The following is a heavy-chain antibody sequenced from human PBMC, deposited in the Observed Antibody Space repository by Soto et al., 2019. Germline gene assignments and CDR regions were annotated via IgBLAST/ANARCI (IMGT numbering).Heavy chain of an antibody. Sequence: PGGSLRLSCAASGFTFSSYGMHWVRQAPGKGLEWVAVIWYDGSNKYYADSVKGRFTISRDNSKNTLYLQMNSLRAEDTAVYYCARLLLWFGESTPGGMDVWGQGTTVTVSS. V-gene: IGHV3-33*01. J-gene: IGHJ6*02. D-gene: IGHD3-10*01. CDR3: ARLLLWFGESTPGGMDV. CDR2: IWYDGSNK. CDR1: GFTFSSYG.